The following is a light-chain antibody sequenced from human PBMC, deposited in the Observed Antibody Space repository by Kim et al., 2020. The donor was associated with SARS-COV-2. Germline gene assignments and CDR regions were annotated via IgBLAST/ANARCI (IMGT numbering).Light chain of an antibody. CDR2: LNSDGSH. CDR3: QAWGNGILV. CDR1: SGHSSYA. V-gene: IGLV4-69*01. J-gene: IGLJ2*01. Sequence: ASVKLTCTLSSGHSSYAIAWHQQQPAKGTQYLMKLNSDGSHSKGDGIPDRFSGSSSGAERYLTISSLQSEDEADYYCQAWGNGILVFGGGTKVTVL.